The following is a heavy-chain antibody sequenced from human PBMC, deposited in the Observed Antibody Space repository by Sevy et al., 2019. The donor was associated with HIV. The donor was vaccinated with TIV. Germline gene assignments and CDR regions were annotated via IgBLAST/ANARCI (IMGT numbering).Heavy chain of an antibody. CDR3: TTFTMIVVVISDY. Sequence: GGSLRLSCVASGFTFSNAWMSWVRQAPGKGLEWVGRIKSKTDGGTTDYAAPVKGRFTISRDDSKNTLYLQMNSLKTEDTAVYYCTTFTMIVVVISDYWGQGTLVTVSS. CDR1: GFTFSNAW. D-gene: IGHD3-22*01. CDR2: IKSKTDGGTT. J-gene: IGHJ4*02. V-gene: IGHV3-15*01.